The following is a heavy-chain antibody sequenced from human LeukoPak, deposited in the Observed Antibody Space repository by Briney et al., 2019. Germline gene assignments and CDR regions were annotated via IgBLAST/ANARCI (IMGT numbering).Heavy chain of an antibody. Sequence: GGSLRLSCAASGFTFSSFDMHWVRQPTGQGLEWVLTIGTASDTYYPGSVEGRFTLSRDNAKNSLYLQMNSLTAGDTAVYYCARGPPRGKYYYMDVWGKGTTVTVSS. D-gene: IGHD1-1*01. CDR2: IGTASDT. V-gene: IGHV3-13*01. J-gene: IGHJ6*03. CDR3: ARGPPRGKYYYMDV. CDR1: GFTFSSFD.